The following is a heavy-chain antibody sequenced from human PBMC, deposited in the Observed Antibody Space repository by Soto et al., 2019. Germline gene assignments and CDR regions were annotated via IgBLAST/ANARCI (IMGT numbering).Heavy chain of an antibody. J-gene: IGHJ4*02. CDR1: GYTFTCYA. D-gene: IGHD3-22*01. Sequence: ASVKVSCKASGYTFTCYAMHWGRPAPGQRLERMGWINAGNGNTKYSQKFQGRVTITRDASASTAYMELSSLRSEDTAVYYCATAVYYDSSGYSAYYFDYWGQGTLVTVSS. CDR3: ATAVYYDSSGYSAYYFDY. CDR2: INAGNGNT. V-gene: IGHV1-3*01.